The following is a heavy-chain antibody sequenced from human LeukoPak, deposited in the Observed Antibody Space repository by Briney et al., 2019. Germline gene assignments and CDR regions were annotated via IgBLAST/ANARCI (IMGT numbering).Heavy chain of an antibody. D-gene: IGHD4-17*01. J-gene: IGHJ4*02. CDR2: IKQDGSEK. CDR1: GFTFSSYW. CDR3: ARLGPYGDYSPYYFDY. Sequence: GGSLRLSCAASGFTFSSYWMSWVRQAPGKGLEWVANIKQDGSEKYYVDSVKGRFTISRDNAKNSLYLQMNSLRAEDTAVYYCARLGPYGDYSPYYFDYWGQGTLVTVSS. V-gene: IGHV3-7*01.